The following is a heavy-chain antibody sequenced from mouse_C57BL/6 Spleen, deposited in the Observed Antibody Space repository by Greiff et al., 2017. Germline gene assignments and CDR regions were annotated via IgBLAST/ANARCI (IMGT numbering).Heavy chain of an antibody. CDR2: IYPRSGNT. D-gene: IGHD4-1*01. V-gene: IGHV1-81*01. Sequence: VQLQQSGAELARPGASVKLSCKASGYTFTSYGISWVKQRTGQGLEWIGEIYPRSGNTYYNGKFKGKATLTADKSSSTAYMELRSLTSEDSAVYFCARRLTGYFDYWGQGTTLTVSS. CDR3: ARRLTGYFDY. J-gene: IGHJ2*01. CDR1: GYTFTSYG.